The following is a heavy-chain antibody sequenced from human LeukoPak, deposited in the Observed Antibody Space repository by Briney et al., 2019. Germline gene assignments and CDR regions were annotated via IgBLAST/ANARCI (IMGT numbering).Heavy chain of an antibody. CDR3: ARRDGYYSYYFDY. J-gene: IGHJ4*02. Sequence: SETLSLTCTVSDGSISSSSYYWGWIRQPPGKGLEWIGNIYYSGSTYYNPSLKSRVTISVDTSKNQFSLKLSSVTAADTAVYYCARRDGYYSYYFDYWGQGTLVTVSS. CDR2: IYYSGST. V-gene: IGHV4-39*01. D-gene: IGHD5-24*01. CDR1: DGSISSSSYY.